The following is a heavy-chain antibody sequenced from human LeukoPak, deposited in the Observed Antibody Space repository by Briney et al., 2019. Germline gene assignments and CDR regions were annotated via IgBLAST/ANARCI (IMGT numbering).Heavy chain of an antibody. J-gene: IGHJ6*02. CDR1: AISFSSYA. V-gene: IGHV3-23*01. CDR2: IHGSGGVT. CDR3: ASDSISGGRPHYYYGMDA. Sequence: GGSLRLSCTASAISFSSYAMTWLRRAPGKGLEGVSGIHGSGGVTYYADSVKGRFTISRDNSKNTLYRQMSSRRAEDTAVYYCASDSISGGRPHYYYGMDAWGQGTTVTVSS. D-gene: IGHD2-15*01.